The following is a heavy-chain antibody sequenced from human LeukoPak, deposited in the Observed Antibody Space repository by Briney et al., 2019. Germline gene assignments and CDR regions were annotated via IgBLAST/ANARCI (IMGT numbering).Heavy chain of an antibody. CDR2: IRSKAYGGTT. J-gene: IGHJ5*02. D-gene: IGHD3-3*01. Sequence: PGGSLRLSCTASGFTFGDYAMSWFRQAPGKGLEWVGFIRSKAYGGTTEYAASVKGRFTISRDDSKSIAYLQMNSLKTEDTAVYYCTRKDYDFWSGSPLLGWFDPWGQGTLVTVSS. CDR3: TRKDYDFWSGSPLLGWFDP. V-gene: IGHV3-49*03. CDR1: GFTFGDYA.